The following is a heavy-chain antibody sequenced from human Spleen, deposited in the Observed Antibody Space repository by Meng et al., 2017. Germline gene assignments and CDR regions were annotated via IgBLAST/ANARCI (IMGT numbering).Heavy chain of an antibody. J-gene: IGHJ4*02. CDR3: ARGPTTMAHDFDY. D-gene: IGHD4-11*01. Sequence: GQLQRWGAGLWKPSETLSLTGVVPGGSFSDYYWSWIRQPPGKGLEWIGEINHSGSTNYNPSLESRATISVDTSQNNLSLKLSSVTAADSAVYYCARGPTTMAHDFDYWGQGTLVTVSS. CDR2: INHSGST. V-gene: IGHV4-34*01. CDR1: GGSFSDYY.